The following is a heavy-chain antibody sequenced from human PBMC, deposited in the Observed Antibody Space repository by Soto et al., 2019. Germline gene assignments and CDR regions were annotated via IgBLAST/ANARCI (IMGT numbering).Heavy chain of an antibody. D-gene: IGHD6-19*01. J-gene: IGHJ4*02. V-gene: IGHV2-5*01. Sequence: QITLKESGPTLVRPTQTLTLTCTFSGFSLSTSGLGVGWIRQPPGKALEWLALIYWNDDKRYSPSLKARLTITTDTSKNRVVLTMTNMDPVDTATYYCAHRPSGWYLFDYWGQGTLVTVSS. CDR1: GFSLSTSGLG. CDR3: AHRPSGWYLFDY. CDR2: IYWNDDK.